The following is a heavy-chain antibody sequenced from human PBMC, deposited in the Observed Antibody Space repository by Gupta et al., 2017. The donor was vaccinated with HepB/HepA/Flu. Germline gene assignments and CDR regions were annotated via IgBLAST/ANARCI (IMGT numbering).Heavy chain of an antibody. CDR3: ERVGLDVGVFDY. J-gene: IGHJ4*02. CDR1: GGSFSGYY. D-gene: IGHD6-19*01. CDR2: IKHRGST. V-gene: IGHV4-34*01. Sequence: QVQLQQWGAGLLKPSETLSLTCAVYGGSFSGYYWSWIRQPPGKGLEWIGEIKHRGSTNYNPSLKSRVTISVDTSKNQFSLKLSSVTAADTAVYYCERVGLDVGVFDYWGQGTLVTVS.